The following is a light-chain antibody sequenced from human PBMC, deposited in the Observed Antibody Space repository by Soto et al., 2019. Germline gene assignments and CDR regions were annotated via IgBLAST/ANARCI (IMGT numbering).Light chain of an antibody. CDR3: QQSHGIPYT. Sequence: DIQMTQSPSSLSASVGDRVTITCRASQTISTYLHWYQQKPGKAPKLLIYAASSLQSGVPSRFSGSGSGTDFTLTISSLQPEDFAIYYCQQSHGIPYTFGQGTKLEIK. V-gene: IGKV1-39*01. CDR1: QTISTY. CDR2: AAS. J-gene: IGKJ2*01.